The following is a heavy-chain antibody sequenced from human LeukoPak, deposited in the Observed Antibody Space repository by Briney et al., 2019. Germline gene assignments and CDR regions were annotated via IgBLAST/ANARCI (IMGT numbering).Heavy chain of an antibody. V-gene: IGHV1-2*02. D-gene: IGHD2-15*01. CDR2: INPNSGGT. Sequence: ASVKVSCKASGYTFTGYYMHWVRQAPGQGLEWMGWINPNSGGTNYAQKFQGRVTMTRDTSISTAYMELSRLRSDDTAVYYCAKACCEECGGSCYYAFDYWGQGTLVTVSS. J-gene: IGHJ4*02. CDR3: AKACCEECGGSCYYAFDY. CDR1: GYTFTGYY.